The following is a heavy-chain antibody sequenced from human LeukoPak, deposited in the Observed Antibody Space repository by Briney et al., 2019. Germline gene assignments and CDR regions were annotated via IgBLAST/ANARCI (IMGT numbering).Heavy chain of an antibody. CDR1: GFPFGMYW. V-gene: IGHV3-7*01. J-gene: IGHJ4*02. D-gene: IGHD5-12*01. Sequence: GGSLRLSCAASGFPFGMYWMSWVRQAPGQGLEWVANIKQDGTEEYYEDSVKGRFTISRDNAKNSLSLQMNSLRAEDTAVYYCARDVCGYTTNWQYLTLYFDSWGQGTLVTVSS. CDR2: IKQDGTEE. CDR3: ARDVCGYTTNWQYLTLYFDS.